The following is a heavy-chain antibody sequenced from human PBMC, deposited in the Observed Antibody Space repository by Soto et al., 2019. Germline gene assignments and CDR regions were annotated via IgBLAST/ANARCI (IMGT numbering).Heavy chain of an antibody. D-gene: IGHD3-22*01. CDR3: TRVFRGYRDY. V-gene: IGHV3-11*01. J-gene: IGHJ4*02. CDR1: GSTFSDYY. Sequence: QVQLVESGGGLVKPGGSLGLSCVASGSTFSDYYMNWIRQAPGKGLEWISYISSTATTIYYADSVKGRFTISRDNAKNSLYMQMNNLRAEYTAVYYCTRVFRGYRDYWGQVSLVTVSS. CDR2: ISSTATTI.